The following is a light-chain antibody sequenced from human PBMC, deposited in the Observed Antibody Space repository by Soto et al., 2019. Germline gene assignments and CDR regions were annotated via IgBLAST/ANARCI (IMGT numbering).Light chain of an antibody. J-gene: IGKJ1*01. Sequence: DIHMTKAPSSLSASVGDRVTLTCRASQSVAGYLNWYQQKPGGAPHLLIYAASTLQSGVPSRFSGSGSGTDFKLTISSLQPEDVATYYCQQSYTSSWTFGPGTKVDIK. CDR1: QSVAGY. V-gene: IGKV1-39*01. CDR3: QQSYTSSWT. CDR2: AAS.